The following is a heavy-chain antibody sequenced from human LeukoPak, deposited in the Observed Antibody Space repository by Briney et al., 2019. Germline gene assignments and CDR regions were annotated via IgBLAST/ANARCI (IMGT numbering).Heavy chain of an antibody. Sequence: GGSLRLSCAASGFTFSSYSMNWVRQAPGKGLELVSYIIGSTIYYADSVKGRFPISRDNSKNTLYLQMNSLRAEDTAVYYCAREVDSSGYYSYFQHWGQGTLDTVSS. J-gene: IGHJ1*01. D-gene: IGHD3-22*01. CDR3: AREVDSSGYYSYFQH. CDR2: IIGSTI. CDR1: GFTFSSYS. V-gene: IGHV3-48*01.